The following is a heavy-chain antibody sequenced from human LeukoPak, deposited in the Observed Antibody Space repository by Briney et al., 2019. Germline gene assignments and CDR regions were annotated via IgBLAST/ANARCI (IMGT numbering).Heavy chain of an antibody. D-gene: IGHD6-13*01. Sequence: SETLSLTCAFYGGSFSGYYWGWIRQPPGKGLEWIGSIYYSGTTYYNPSLKSRVTISVDTSKNQFSLKLSSVTAADTAVYYCARQGIAAAGRIPNYYYYMDVWGKGATVTISS. CDR1: GGSFSGYY. CDR2: IYYSGTT. J-gene: IGHJ6*03. V-gene: IGHV4-39*01. CDR3: ARQGIAAAGRIPNYYYYMDV.